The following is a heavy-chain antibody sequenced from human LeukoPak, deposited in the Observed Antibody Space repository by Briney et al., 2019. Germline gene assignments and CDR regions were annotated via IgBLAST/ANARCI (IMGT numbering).Heavy chain of an antibody. CDR1: GGSFSGYY. CDR3: ARGTYSSTWYFDY. D-gene: IGHD6-13*01. CDR2: INDSGST. Sequence: SETLSLTCAVYGGSFSGYYWSWIRQPPGKGLEWIGEINDSGSTNYNPSLKSRVTISVDTSKNQLSLKLNSVTAADTAVYYCARGTYSSTWYFDYWGQGTLVTVSS. V-gene: IGHV4-34*01. J-gene: IGHJ4*02.